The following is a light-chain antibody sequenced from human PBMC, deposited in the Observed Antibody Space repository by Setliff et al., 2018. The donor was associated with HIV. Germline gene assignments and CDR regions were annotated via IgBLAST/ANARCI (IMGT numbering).Light chain of an antibody. Sequence: NFMLTQPHSVSESPGKTVTISCTRSSGSIASNYVQWYQQRPGSSPTIVIYEDDQRPSGVPDRLSGSIDRSSNSASLTLSGLKTEDEADYYCQSYDSSNHVIFGGGTQLTVL. CDR3: QSYDSSNHVI. CDR1: SGSIASNY. CDR2: EDD. V-gene: IGLV6-57*01. J-gene: IGLJ2*01.